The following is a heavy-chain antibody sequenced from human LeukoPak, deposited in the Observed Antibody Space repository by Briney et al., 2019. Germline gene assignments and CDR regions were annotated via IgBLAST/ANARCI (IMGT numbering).Heavy chain of an antibody. D-gene: IGHD6-19*01. CDR2: IRYDGSNK. Sequence: PGGSLRLSCAASGFTFSSYGMHWVRQAPGKGLEWVAFIRYDGSNKYYADSVKGRFTISRDNSKNTLYLQMNSLRAEDTAVYYCVYSSGWYFDAFDIWGQGTMVTVSS. CDR1: GFTFSSYG. CDR3: VYSSGWYFDAFDI. J-gene: IGHJ3*02. V-gene: IGHV3-30*02.